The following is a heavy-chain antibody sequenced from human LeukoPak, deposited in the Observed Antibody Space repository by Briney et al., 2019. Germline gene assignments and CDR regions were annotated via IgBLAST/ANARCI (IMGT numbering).Heavy chain of an antibody. D-gene: IGHD1-26*01. V-gene: IGHV4-4*09. Sequence: SETLSLTCTVSGGSISSYYWSWIRRPPGKGLEWIGYIYTSGSTNYNPSLKSRVTISVDTSKNQFSLKLSSVTAADTAVYYCARHSPQGWCDPWGQGTLVTVSS. J-gene: IGHJ5*02. CDR2: IYTSGST. CDR3: ARHSPQGWCDP. CDR1: GGSISSYY.